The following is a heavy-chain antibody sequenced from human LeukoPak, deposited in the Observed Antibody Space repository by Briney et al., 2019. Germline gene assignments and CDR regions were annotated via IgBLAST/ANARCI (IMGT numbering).Heavy chain of an antibody. D-gene: IGHD6-13*01. CDR3: ARHERRSSSRSRFDP. Sequence: SETLSLTCAVYGGSFSDFYWSWIRQPPGKGLEWIGEINHSGSTNYNPSLKSRVTISVDTSKNQFSLKLSSATAADTAVYYCARHERRSSSRSRFDPWGQGTLVTVSS. J-gene: IGHJ5*02. V-gene: IGHV4-34*01. CDR2: INHSGST. CDR1: GGSFSDFY.